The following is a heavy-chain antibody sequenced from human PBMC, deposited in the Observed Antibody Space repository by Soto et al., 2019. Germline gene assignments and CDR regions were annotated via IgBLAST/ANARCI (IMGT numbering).Heavy chain of an antibody. CDR3: ARVTEAGGYPLPYYYYYYGMDV. Sequence: ASVKVSCKASGYTFTSHGISWVLQAPGQGLEWMGWISAYNGNTNYAQKLQGRVTMTTDTSTSTAYMELRSLRSDDTAVYYCARVTEAGGYPLPYYYYYYGMDVWGQGTTVTVSS. D-gene: IGHD3-22*01. V-gene: IGHV1-18*01. CDR1: GYTFTSHG. CDR2: ISAYNGNT. J-gene: IGHJ6*02.